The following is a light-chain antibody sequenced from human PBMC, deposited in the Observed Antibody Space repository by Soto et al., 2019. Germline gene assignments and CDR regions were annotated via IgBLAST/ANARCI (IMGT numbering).Light chain of an antibody. CDR1: QSVGTD. V-gene: IGKV3-11*01. CDR3: QQRSNWLLT. J-gene: IGKJ5*01. Sequence: EIVLTQSPATLSLSPGERATLSCWASQSVGTDLAWYQQKPGQAPRLLIFDASTRATGIPARFSGSGSGTDYTLTISSLEPEDFAVYYCQQRSNWLLTFGQGTRLEIK. CDR2: DAS.